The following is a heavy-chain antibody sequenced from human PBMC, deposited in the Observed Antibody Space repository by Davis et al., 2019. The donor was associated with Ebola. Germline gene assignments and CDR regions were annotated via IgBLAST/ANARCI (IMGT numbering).Heavy chain of an antibody. CDR2: ISHSGTT. Sequence: MPSETLSLTCALYGGSFSGYYWSWIRQPPGKGLEWIGEISHSGTTKYNPSLKSRVTISADTSKNQFSLKLTSVTAADTAIYYCARQARGYSADEADGMDAWGQGIKVTVSS. CDR1: GGSFSGYY. V-gene: IGHV4-34*01. CDR3: ARQARGYSADEADGMDA. J-gene: IGHJ6*02. D-gene: IGHD5-12*01.